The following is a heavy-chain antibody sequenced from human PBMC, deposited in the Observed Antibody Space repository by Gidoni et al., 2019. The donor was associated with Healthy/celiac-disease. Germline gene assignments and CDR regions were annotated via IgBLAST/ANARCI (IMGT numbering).Heavy chain of an antibody. D-gene: IGHD6-6*01. V-gene: IGHV1-2*02. CDR3: ARSIAARPRFAFDP. Sequence: QVQLVQSGAEVKKTGASGKVPCNASGYTFPGYYLHGVRPAPGQGLGWMGWINPNRGGTSYAQKFQGRVTMTRDTAISTAYMELSRLRFDDTAVYYCARSIAARPRFAFDPWGQGTLVTVSS. CDR1: GYTFPGYY. CDR2: INPNRGGT. J-gene: IGHJ5*02.